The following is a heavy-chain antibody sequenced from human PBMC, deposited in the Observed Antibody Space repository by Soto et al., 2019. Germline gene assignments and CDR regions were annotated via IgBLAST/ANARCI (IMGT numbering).Heavy chain of an antibody. CDR1: GGSISSGDYY. J-gene: IGHJ5*02. CDR3: ARESALPNWFDP. Sequence: PSDTLSLTCTVSGGSISSGDYYWSWIRQPPGKGLEWIGYIYYSGSTYYNPSLKSRVTISVDTSKNQFSLKLSSVTAADTAVYYCARESALPNWFDPWGQGTLVTVSS. D-gene: IGHD1-26*01. V-gene: IGHV4-30-4*02. CDR2: IYYSGST.